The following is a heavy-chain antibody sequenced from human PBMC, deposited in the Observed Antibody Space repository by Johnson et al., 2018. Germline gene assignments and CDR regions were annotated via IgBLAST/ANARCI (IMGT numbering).Heavy chain of an antibody. Sequence: QVQLQESGPGLVKPSETLSLTCTVSGGSITSYSWSWIRQPPGRGLEWIGYIYYSGSTNYNPSLKSRVTISVGTSQYQFSLKLSSGTAADTAVYYCARSSGGLDYYYYYMDVWGKGTTVTVSS. D-gene: IGHD3-10*01. CDR3: ARSSGGLDYYYYYMDV. J-gene: IGHJ6*03. CDR2: IYYSGST. V-gene: IGHV4-59*01. CDR1: GGSITSYS.